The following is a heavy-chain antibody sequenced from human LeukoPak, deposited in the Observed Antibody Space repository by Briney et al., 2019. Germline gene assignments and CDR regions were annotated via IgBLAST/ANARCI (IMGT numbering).Heavy chain of an antibody. D-gene: IGHD2-15*01. CDR1: GFTFSSYN. CDR2: ISRTGSYI. J-gene: IGHJ4*02. Sequence: GGSLRLSCAASGFTFSSYNMNWVRQAPGRGLEWVSSISRTGSYIYYADSVKGRSTISRDNAQNSLYLQMNSLGVEDTAVYYCARVLETDCRGGSCYSGLDYWGQGTLVTVSS. V-gene: IGHV3-21*01. CDR3: ARVLETDCRGGSCYSGLDY.